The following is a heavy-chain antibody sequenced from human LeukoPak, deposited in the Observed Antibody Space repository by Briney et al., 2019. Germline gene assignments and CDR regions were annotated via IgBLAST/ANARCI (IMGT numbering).Heavy chain of an antibody. CDR1: GDTVSSNSAA. CDR2: THYRSKWYR. V-gene: IGHV6-1*01. CDR3: ARFLGIGSQRYYFDS. J-gene: IGHJ4*02. Sequence: SQTLSLTSAISGDTVSSNSAAWSWIRQSPSRGLEWLGRTHYRSKWYRDNAVSVRSRVSVNPDTSKNQFSLQLNSVTPEDTAVYYCARFLGIGSQRYYFDSWGQGTLVTVSS. D-gene: IGHD6-19*01.